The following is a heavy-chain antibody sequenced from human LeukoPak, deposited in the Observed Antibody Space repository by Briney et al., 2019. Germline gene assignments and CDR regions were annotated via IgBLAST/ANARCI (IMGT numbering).Heavy chain of an antibody. CDR3: ARPRPNEKLGIVTGYFDL. J-gene: IGHJ2*01. V-gene: IGHV4-38-2*01. CDR2: IYHSGST. CDR1: GYSISSGYY. D-gene: IGHD7-27*01. Sequence: PSXTLSLTCAVSGYSISSGYYWGWIRPPRGKGREWIGSIYHSGSTYYNPSLKTRVPISVDTSQTQFSLKLSSVTAADTAVYYCARPRPNEKLGIVTGYFDLWGRGTLVTVSS.